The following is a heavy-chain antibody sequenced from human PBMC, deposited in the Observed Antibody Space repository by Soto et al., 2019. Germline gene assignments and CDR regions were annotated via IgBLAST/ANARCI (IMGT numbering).Heavy chain of an antibody. J-gene: IGHJ5*02. D-gene: IGHD6-6*01. Sequence: QVQLQESGPGLVKPSQTLSLTCSVSGGSISSGDYYWSWIRQPPGKGLEWIGYIYYSGGTYYNPSLKSRVTISVDTSKNQFSLKLSSVTAADTAVYYCARERPDGARLDPWGQGTLVTVSS. V-gene: IGHV4-30-4*01. CDR1: GGSISSGDYY. CDR3: ARERPDGARLDP. CDR2: IYYSGGT.